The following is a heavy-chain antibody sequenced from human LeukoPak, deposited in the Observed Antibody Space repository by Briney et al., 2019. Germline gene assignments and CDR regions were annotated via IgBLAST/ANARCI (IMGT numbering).Heavy chain of an antibody. Sequence: ASVTVSFTASGYTFTIYDNNWVRQAPGQGLEWMGWMNPNSGNTGYAQKFQGRVTITRNTSISTAYMELSSLRSEDTAVYYCARGGGAAAGTWWTAPFDYWGQGTLVTVSS. CDR3: ARGGGAAAGTWWTAPFDY. CDR2: MNPNSGNT. D-gene: IGHD6-13*01. CDR1: GYTFTIYD. V-gene: IGHV1-8*03. J-gene: IGHJ4*02.